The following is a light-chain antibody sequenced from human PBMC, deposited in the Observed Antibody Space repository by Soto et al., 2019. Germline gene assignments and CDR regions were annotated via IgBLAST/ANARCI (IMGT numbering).Light chain of an antibody. Sequence: QSVLTQPRSVSGSPGQSVTISCTGSSSDVGNYNYVSWYQHHPGKAPELMIYDVTKRPSGVPDRFSGSKSGNTASLTISGLQAEDEADYYCCSYAGTYTWEFGGGTKVTVL. V-gene: IGLV2-11*01. CDR2: DVT. J-gene: IGLJ2*01. CDR3: CSYAGTYTWE. CDR1: SSDVGNYNY.